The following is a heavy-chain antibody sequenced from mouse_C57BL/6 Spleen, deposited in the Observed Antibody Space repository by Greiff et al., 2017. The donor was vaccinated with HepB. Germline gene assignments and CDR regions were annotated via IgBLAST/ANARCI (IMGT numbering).Heavy chain of an antibody. V-gene: IGHV1-50*01. CDR1: GYTFTSYW. CDR3: ARSRDGYYEDYVDY. Sequence: QVQLKQPGAELVKPGASVKLSCKASGYTFTSYWMQWVKQRPGQGLEWIGEIDPSDSYTNYNQKFKGKATLTVDTSSSTAYMQLSSLTSEDSAVYYCARSRDGYYEDYVDYWGQGTTLTVSS. CDR2: IDPSDSYT. J-gene: IGHJ2*01. D-gene: IGHD2-3*01.